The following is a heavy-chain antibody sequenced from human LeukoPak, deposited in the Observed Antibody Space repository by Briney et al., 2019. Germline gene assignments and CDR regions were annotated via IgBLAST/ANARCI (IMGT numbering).Heavy chain of an antibody. Sequence: KTSETLSLTCTVSGGSISSYYWSWIRQPPGKGLEWIGYIYYSGSTNYNPSLKSRVTMSVDTSKNQFSLKLSSVTAADTAVYYCARDLGYSYGYWYFDLWGRGTLVTVSS. J-gene: IGHJ2*01. V-gene: IGHV4-59*12. CDR2: IYYSGST. D-gene: IGHD5-18*01. CDR3: ARDLGYSYGYWYFDL. CDR1: GGSISSYY.